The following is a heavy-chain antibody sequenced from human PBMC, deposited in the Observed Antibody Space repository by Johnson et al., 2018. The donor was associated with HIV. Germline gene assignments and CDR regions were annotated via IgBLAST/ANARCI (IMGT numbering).Heavy chain of an antibody. Sequence: QVQLVESGGGVVRPGGSLRLSCAASGFTFDDYGMSWVRQAPGKGLEWVAVIWYDGSNKYYADSVKGRFTISRDNSKNTLELQMNSLRAEDTAVYYCAGAYYYDISVYYDAFDIWGQGTMVTVSS. V-gene: IGHV3-33*08. J-gene: IGHJ3*02. CDR1: GFTFDDYG. CDR3: AGAYYYDISVYYDAFDI. CDR2: IWYDGSNK. D-gene: IGHD3-22*01.